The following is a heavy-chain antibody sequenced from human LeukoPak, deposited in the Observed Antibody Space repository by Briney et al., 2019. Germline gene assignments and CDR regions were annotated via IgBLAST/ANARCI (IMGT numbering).Heavy chain of an antibody. D-gene: IGHD3-22*01. CDR2: IYWDDDK. V-gene: IGHV2-5*02. Sequence: SGPSLVKPTQTLTLTCAFSGFSRTTRGVGVGWIRQPPGKALEWLALIYWDDDKRYSPSLKSRLTITKDTSKKQVVLTVTNLDPVDTATYYCARLAYYDNSGSSRPFDIWGQGTRVTVSS. J-gene: IGHJ3*02. CDR3: ARLAYYDNSGSSRPFDI. CDR1: GFSRTTRGVG.